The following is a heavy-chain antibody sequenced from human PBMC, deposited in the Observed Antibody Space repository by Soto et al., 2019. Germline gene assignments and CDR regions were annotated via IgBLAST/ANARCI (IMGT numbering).Heavy chain of an antibody. Sequence: ASVKVSCKASGYTLTGYHMHWLRQAPGQGLEWMGWINPNSGGTNYAQKFQGRVTMTRDTSISTAYMELSRLRSDDTAVYYCARQWPANDAFDIWGQGTMVTVSS. D-gene: IGHD6-19*01. CDR1: GYTLTGYH. CDR2: INPNSGGT. CDR3: ARQWPANDAFDI. V-gene: IGHV1-2*02. J-gene: IGHJ3*02.